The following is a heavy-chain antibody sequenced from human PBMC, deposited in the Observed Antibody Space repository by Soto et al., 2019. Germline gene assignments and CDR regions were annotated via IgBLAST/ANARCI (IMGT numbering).Heavy chain of an antibody. CDR3: ANGGNWFDT. D-gene: IGHD3-16*01. Sequence: PSETLSLTCNVSGGSISNYYWTWVRQSPEKGLEWIGYMYYNGNINYNPSLKSRVTISIDKSKNQFSLTLKSVTAADTAVYYCANGGNWFDTWGQGVLVTVS. CDR2: MYYNGNI. V-gene: IGHV4-59*03. J-gene: IGHJ5*02. CDR1: GGSISNYY.